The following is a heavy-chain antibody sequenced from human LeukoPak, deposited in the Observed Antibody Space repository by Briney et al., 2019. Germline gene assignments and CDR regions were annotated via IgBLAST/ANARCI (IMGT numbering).Heavy chain of an antibody. CDR3: ATGVDIVVAGTAPSDY. D-gene: IGHD6-19*01. CDR1: GGTISSGFYY. V-gene: IGHV4-31*03. CDR2: IYYNGNT. Sequence: SETLSLTCTVSGGTISSGFYYWSWIRQHPGKGLEWIGYIYYNGNTYYNPSLKSRVTISVDTSKNQFSLKLSSVTAADTAMYYCATGVDIVVAGTAPSDYWGQGTLVTVSS. J-gene: IGHJ4*02.